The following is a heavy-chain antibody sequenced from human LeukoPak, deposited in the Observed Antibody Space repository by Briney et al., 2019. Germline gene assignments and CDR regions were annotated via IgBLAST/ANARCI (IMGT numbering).Heavy chain of an antibody. Sequence: ASVKVSCKASGYTFTGYYIHWVRQAPGQGLEWMGRINPNSGDRNYAQKIQGRVTMTRDTSISAAYMELSSLRSDDTVVYCCARGAAVGQTRDYWGQGTLVTVSS. CDR1: GYTFTGYY. J-gene: IGHJ4*02. CDR2: INPNSGDR. D-gene: IGHD6-13*01. CDR3: ARGAAVGQTRDY. V-gene: IGHV1-2*05.